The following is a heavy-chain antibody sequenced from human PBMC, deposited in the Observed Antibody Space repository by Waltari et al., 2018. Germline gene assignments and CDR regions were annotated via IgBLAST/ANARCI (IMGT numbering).Heavy chain of an antibody. CDR1: GFTFSSYA. CDR2: ISYDGSNK. J-gene: IGHJ6*02. CDR3: ARDLILTGYFSVDYYYGMDV. Sequence: QVQLVESGGGVVQPGRSLRLSCAASGFTFSSYAMHWVRQAPGKGLELVAVISYDGSNKYYADSVKGRFTISRDNSKNTLYLQMNSLGAEDTAVYYCARDLILTGYFSVDYYYGMDVWGQGTTVTVSS. V-gene: IGHV3-30-3*01. D-gene: IGHD3-9*01.